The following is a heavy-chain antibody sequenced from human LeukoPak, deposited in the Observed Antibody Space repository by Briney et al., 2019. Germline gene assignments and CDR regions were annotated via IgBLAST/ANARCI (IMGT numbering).Heavy chain of an antibody. D-gene: IGHD3-10*01. Sequence: SETLSLTCTVSGGSISSSSYYWGWIRQPPGKGLEWIGSIYYSGSTYYNPSLKSRVTISVDTSKNQFSLKLSSVTAADTAVYYCARLGWEYYGSGSYIDYWGQGTLVTVSS. CDR2: IYYSGST. CDR3: ARLGWEYYGSGSYIDY. V-gene: IGHV4-39*01. CDR1: GGSISSSSYY. J-gene: IGHJ4*02.